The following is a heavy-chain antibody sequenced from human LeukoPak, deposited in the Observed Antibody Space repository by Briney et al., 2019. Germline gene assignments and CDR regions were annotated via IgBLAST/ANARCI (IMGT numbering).Heavy chain of an antibody. V-gene: IGHV3-23*01. CDR2: ISAGGGST. CDR3: AKDPGYCSGGSCYPPDY. J-gene: IGHJ4*02. D-gene: IGHD2-15*01. Sequence: GGSLRLSCAASGFTFSSYAMIWVRQAPGKGLEWVSVISAGGGSTDFADSVKGRFTVSRDSSKNTLYLQMNSLRAEDTAVYYCAKDPGYCSGGSCYPPDYWGQGTLVTVSS. CDR1: GFTFSSYA.